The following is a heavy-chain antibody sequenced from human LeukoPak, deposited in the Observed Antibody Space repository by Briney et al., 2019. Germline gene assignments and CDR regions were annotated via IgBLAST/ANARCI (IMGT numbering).Heavy chain of an antibody. CDR1: GGTVSSYA. CDR2: IIPIFATA. CDR3: AGALRTTDILTGYYHPYYFDY. D-gene: IGHD3-9*01. V-gene: IGHV1-69*13. J-gene: IGHJ4*02. Sequence: GASVKLSCKASGGTVSSYAISWVRQHPGHGLELIRAIIPIFATANYAQKFQGRVTITADESTSTAYMELSSLRSEDTAVYYCAGALRTTDILTGYYHPYYFDYWGQGTLVTVSS.